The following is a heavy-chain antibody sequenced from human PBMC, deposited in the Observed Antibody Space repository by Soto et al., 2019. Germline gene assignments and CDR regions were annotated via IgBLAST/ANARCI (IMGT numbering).Heavy chain of an antibody. V-gene: IGHV4-59*01. Sequence: SETLSLTCAVPGGSISPYYWSWLRQSPGKGLEWLGYIYYTGTADYNPSLENRVTLSVDTSTNRFSLELTSVTAADTAVYYCARQPDDGDYGYYFEFWGPGILVTVSS. CDR2: IYYTGTA. CDR1: GGSISPYY. D-gene: IGHD4-17*01. CDR3: ARQPDDGDYGYYFEF. J-gene: IGHJ4*02.